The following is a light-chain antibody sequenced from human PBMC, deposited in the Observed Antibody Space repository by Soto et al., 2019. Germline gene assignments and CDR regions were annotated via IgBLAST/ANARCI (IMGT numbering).Light chain of an antibody. Sequence: QSALTQPASVSGSPGQSITISCTGTSSDVGGYNCVSWYQQHPGKAPKLMIYEVSNRPSGVSNHFSGSKSGNTASLTISGLQADDEADYYCTSNGNDNTLVFGGGTKVTV. CDR1: SSDVGGYNC. CDR2: EVS. J-gene: IGLJ3*02. CDR3: TSNGNDNTLV. V-gene: IGLV2-14*01.